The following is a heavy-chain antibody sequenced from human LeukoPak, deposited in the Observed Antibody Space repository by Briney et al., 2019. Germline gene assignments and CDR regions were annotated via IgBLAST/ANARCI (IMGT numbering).Heavy chain of an antibody. V-gene: IGHV4-34*01. D-gene: IGHD6-6*01. CDR2: INHSGST. CDR3: ARGIAARIYYFDY. Sequence: SETLSLTCAVYGGSFSGYYWSWIRQPPGKGLEWIGEINHSGSTNYNPSLKSRVTISVDTSKNQFSLKLSSVTAADTAVYYCARGIAARIYYFDYWGQGTLVTVSS. CDR1: GGSFSGYY. J-gene: IGHJ4*02.